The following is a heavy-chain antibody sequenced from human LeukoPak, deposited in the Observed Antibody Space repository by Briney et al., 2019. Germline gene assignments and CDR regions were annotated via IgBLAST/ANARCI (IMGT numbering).Heavy chain of an antibody. CDR3: VRGVDGHSSGRRIYYYYMDV. CDR1: GFSFSTYK. D-gene: IGHD6-19*01. Sequence: PGGSLRLSCAACGFSFSTYKMHWVRQAPGKGLVWVSRISSDGSSTIYADSVGGRFTISRDNAKNTVYLEMSGLRAEDMAVYYCVRGVDGHSSGRRIYYYYMDVWGKGTTVTVSS. CDR2: ISSDGSST. J-gene: IGHJ6*03. V-gene: IGHV3-74*01.